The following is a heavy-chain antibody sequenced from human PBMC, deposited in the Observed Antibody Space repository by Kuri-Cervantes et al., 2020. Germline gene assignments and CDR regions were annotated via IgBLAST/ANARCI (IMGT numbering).Heavy chain of an antibody. CDR1: GFTFSSYA. CDR2: VSTTGDTT. J-gene: IGHJ4*02. D-gene: IGHD6-19*01. CDR3: AKDAMAGAYFDY. V-gene: IGHV3-23*01. Sequence: GGSLRLSCAASGFTFSSYAMSWVRQAPGKGLEWVSVVSTTGDTTNYVDSVKGRFTISRDNSKNTLYLQMNSLRVDDTAIYYCAKDAMAGAYFDYWGQGTPVTVSS.